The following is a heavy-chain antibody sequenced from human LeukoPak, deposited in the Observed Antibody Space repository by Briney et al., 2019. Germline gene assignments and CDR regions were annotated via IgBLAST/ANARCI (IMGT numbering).Heavy chain of an antibody. V-gene: IGHV3-21*01. Sequence: SGGSLRLSCAASGFTFSTYSMNWVRQAPGKGLEWVSSISSYSSYIYYADSVKGRFTISRDNARTSLYLQMNSLRAEDTAVYYCARDRDYYDSSGYYENWGQGTLVTVSS. J-gene: IGHJ4*02. CDR1: GFTFSTYS. D-gene: IGHD3-22*01. CDR3: ARDRDYYDSSGYYEN. CDR2: ISSYSSYI.